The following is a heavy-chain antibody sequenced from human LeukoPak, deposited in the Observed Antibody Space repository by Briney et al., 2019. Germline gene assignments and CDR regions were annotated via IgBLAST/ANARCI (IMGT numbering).Heavy chain of an antibody. J-gene: IGHJ4*02. V-gene: IGHV4-61*02. CDR1: GYSISSGSYY. CDR2: IYTSGST. Sequence: SETLSLTCTVSGYSISSGSYYWSWIRQPAGKGLEWIGRIYTSGSTNYNPSLKSRVTMSVDTSKNQFSLKLSSVTAADTAVYYCARDEGSGYDEGLDYWGQGTLVTVSS. CDR3: ARDEGSGYDEGLDY. D-gene: IGHD5-12*01.